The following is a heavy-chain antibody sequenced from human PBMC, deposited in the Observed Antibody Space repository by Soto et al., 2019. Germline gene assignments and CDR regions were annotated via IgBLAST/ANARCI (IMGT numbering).Heavy chain of an antibody. Sequence: GGSLRLSCAASGFTFSSYSMNWVRQAPGKGLEWVAYIRRDGGDKYYGDSVKGRFTISRDNAKNSLYLQMNSLRAEDTAVYYCHKYSGPLIMPAALGPGTLVTVSS. D-gene: IGHD1-26*01. CDR3: HKYSGPLIMPAA. J-gene: IGHJ5*02. CDR2: IRRDGGDK. V-gene: IGHV3-7*01. CDR1: GFTFSSYS.